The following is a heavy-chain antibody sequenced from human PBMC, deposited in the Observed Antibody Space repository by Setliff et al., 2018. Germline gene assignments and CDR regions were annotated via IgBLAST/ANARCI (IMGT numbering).Heavy chain of an antibody. CDR3: ARDRRTYSGSFYQSDAFNI. V-gene: IGHV1-2*02. CDR1: GYTFTGYY. Sequence: ASVKVSCKASGYTFTGYYMHWVRQAPGQRLEWMGWINAGNGDTQLSQDFQGRLIITTDTSTSTIYMELSSLRSDDTAVYYCARDRRTYSGSFYQSDAFNIWGQGTMVTVSS. J-gene: IGHJ3*02. CDR2: INAGNGDT. D-gene: IGHD1-26*01.